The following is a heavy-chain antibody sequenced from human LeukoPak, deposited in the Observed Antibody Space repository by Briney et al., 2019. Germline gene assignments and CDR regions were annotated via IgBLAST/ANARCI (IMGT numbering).Heavy chain of an antibody. J-gene: IGHJ6*02. CDR1: GFIFSKYA. CDR2: ISGSGVYT. CDR3: ARDHVYSNYYYYGMDV. V-gene: IGHV3-23*01. D-gene: IGHD4-11*01. Sequence: GGSLRLSCGASGFIFSKYAMSWVRQAPGKGLEWVSAISGSGVYTYYADSVKGRFTISRDNAKNSLYLQMNSLRAEDTAVYYCARDHVYSNYYYYGMDVWGQGTAVTVSS.